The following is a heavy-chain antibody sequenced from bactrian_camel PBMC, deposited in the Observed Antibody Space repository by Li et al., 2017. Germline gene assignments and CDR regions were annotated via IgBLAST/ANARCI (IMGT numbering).Heavy chain of an antibody. Sequence: QLVESGGGLVQPGGSLRLSCAASGFTFSTYAMSWVRQAPGKGFEWVSGINSGGDSAYYANLVKGRFTISRDNAKNTVYLQMNSLKIEDAAEYYCAADPFGGAAERSGLGFAFHYWGQGTQVTVS. CDR1: GFTFSTYA. D-gene: IGHD1*01. V-gene: IGHV3S40*01. J-gene: IGHJ4*01. CDR2: INSGGDSA. CDR3: AADPFGGAAERSGLGFAFHY.